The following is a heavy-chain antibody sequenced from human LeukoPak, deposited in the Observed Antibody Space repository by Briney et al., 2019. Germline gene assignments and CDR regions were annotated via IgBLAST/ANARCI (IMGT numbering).Heavy chain of an antibody. V-gene: IGHV3-53*01. CDR1: GFIVSTNH. CDR2: IYSGGST. Sequence: GGPLRLSCAASGFIVSTNHMTWVRQAPGKGLEWVSVIYSGGSTYYADSVKGRFTISRDTSKNTVLLQMNSLRAEDTAVYYCVRAPGATWGQGTLVTVSS. D-gene: IGHD3-10*01. CDR3: VRAPGAT. J-gene: IGHJ5*02.